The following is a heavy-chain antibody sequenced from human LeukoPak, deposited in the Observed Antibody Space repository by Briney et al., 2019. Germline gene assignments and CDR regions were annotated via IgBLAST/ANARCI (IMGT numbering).Heavy chain of an antibody. V-gene: IGHV3-23*01. J-gene: IGHJ4*02. CDR2: LSGSGGST. Sequence: PGGSLRLSCVASGFTFSGYAMSWVRQAPGKGLEWVSGLSGSGGSTYYADSVKGRFTISRDNSENTLYLQMNSLRAEDTAVYYCARAYSVYDSSGYYLHWGQGTLVTVSS. D-gene: IGHD3-22*01. CDR1: GFTFSGYA. CDR3: ARAYSVYDSSGYYLH.